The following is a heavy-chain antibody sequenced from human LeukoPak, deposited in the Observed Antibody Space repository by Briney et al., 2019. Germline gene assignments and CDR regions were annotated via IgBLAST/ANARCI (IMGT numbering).Heavy chain of an antibody. CDR3: ARDYRSTFDY. D-gene: IGHD1-26*01. J-gene: IGHJ4*02. Sequence: GGSLRLSCAASGFTFTDYAMSWVRQAPEKGLEWVSTISHSGGGTYYAESVKGRFTISRDNSKNTVYLQMNSLRAEDTAVYYCARDYRSTFDYWGQGTLVTVSS. CDR1: GFTFTDYA. CDR2: ISHSGGGT. V-gene: IGHV3-23*01.